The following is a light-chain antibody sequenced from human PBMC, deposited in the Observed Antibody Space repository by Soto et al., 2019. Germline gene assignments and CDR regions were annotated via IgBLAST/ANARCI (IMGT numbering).Light chain of an antibody. CDR2: GES. V-gene: IGKV3-20*01. CDR3: QQYGSSAYT. CDR1: QSVTSGY. J-gene: IGKJ2*01. Sequence: EIVLTQSPGTLSLSPGERATLSCRASQSVTSGYLAWFQQKPGQSPRLLIYGESNRATGIPDRFSGSGSGTDFTLTISRLEPEDFAVYYCQQYGSSAYTFGQGTKLEIK.